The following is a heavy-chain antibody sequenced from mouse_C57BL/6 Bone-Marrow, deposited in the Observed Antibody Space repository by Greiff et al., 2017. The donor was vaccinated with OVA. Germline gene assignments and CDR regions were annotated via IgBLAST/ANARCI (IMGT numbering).Heavy chain of an antibody. CDR1: GYTFTSYW. Sequence: QVQLQQPGAELVKPGASVKVSCKASGYTFTSYWMHWVKQRPGQGLEWIGRIHPSDSDTNYNQKFKGKATLTVDKSSSPAYMQLSSLTSEDSAVYYCAKMLSEAWFADWGQGTLVTVSA. CDR3: AKMLSEAWFAD. D-gene: IGHD3-2*02. J-gene: IGHJ3*01. V-gene: IGHV1-74*01. CDR2: IHPSDSDT.